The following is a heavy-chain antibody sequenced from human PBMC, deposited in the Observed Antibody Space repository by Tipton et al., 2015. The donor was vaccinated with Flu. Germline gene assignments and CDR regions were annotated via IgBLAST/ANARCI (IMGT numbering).Heavy chain of an antibody. Sequence: TLSLTCTVSGGSISSGSSYWSWIRQPAGKGLEWIGRFYPSGTTHYSPSPKSRVTMSVDTSKNQFSLKLSSVTAADTAVYYCAGSKYGMDVWDQGTTVTVSS. CDR2: FYPSGTT. J-gene: IGHJ6*02. V-gene: IGHV4-61*02. CDR1: GGSISSGSSY. CDR3: AGSKYGMDV.